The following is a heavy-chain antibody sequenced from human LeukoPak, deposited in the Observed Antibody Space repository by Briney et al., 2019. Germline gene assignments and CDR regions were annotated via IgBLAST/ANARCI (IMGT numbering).Heavy chain of an antibody. D-gene: IGHD6-19*01. V-gene: IGHV3-53*01. Sequence: GGSLRLSCAASGFTFSGSAMHWVRQAPGKGLEWVSVIYSGGSTYYADSVKGRFTISRDNSKNTLYLQMNSLRAEDTAVYYCARSPLYSSGYFFDYWGQGTLVTVSS. CDR3: ARSPLYSSGYFFDY. CDR2: IYSGGST. J-gene: IGHJ4*02. CDR1: GFTFSGSA.